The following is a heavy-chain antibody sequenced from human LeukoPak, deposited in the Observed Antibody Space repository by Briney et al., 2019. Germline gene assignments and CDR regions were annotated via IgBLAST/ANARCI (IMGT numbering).Heavy chain of an antibody. V-gene: IGHV1-2*02. Sequence: ASVKVSCKASGYTFTGYYMHWVRQAPGQGLEWMGWINPNSGGTNYAQKFQGRVTMTRDTSISTAYMELSRLRSDDTAVYYCAREDTLYYYGSGSYQFDYWGQGTLVTVSS. CDR3: AREDTLYYYGSGSYQFDY. CDR1: GYTFTGYY. CDR2: INPNSGGT. J-gene: IGHJ4*02. D-gene: IGHD3-10*01.